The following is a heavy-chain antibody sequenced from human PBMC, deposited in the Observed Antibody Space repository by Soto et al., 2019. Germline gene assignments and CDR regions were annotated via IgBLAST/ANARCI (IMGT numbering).Heavy chain of an antibody. J-gene: IGHJ6*02. V-gene: IGHV2-5*02. CDR2: IYWDDDK. CDR3: IQSRCGGDCLQSYASYYYYGMDV. Sequence: QITLKESGPTLVKPTQTLTLTCTFSAFSLSTGGVGVCWIRQPPGKALEWLALIYWDDDKRYRPSLRSRLTITKDTSKNQVVLTMTNMDPVDTATYYCIQSRCGGDCLQSYASYYYYGMDVWGQGTTVTVSS. CDR1: AFSLSTGGVG. D-gene: IGHD2-21*02.